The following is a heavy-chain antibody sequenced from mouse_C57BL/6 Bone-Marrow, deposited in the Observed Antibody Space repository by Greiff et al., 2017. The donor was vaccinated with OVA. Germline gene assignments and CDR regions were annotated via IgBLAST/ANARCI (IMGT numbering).Heavy chain of an antibody. CDR2: IYPRSGNT. CDR3: ARGWPYFEY. J-gene: IGHJ2*01. CDR1: GYTFTSSC. D-gene: IGHD3-3*01. Sequence: VQLVESGAELARPGASVKLSCKASGYTFTSSCISWVKQRTGQGLEWIGEIYPRSGNTYYNEKFKGKATLTADKSSSTAYMDLRSLTSEDSAVYYCARGWPYFEYWGQGTTVTVAA. V-gene: IGHV1-81*01.